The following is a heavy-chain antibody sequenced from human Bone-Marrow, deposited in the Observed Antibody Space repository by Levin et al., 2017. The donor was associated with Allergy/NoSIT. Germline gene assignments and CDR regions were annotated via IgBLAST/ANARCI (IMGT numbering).Heavy chain of an antibody. V-gene: IGHV3-11*05. CDR1: GFTFSDYY. CDR2: ISSSSSYT. CDR3: ARGQETSHYYGSGSLNWFDP. J-gene: IGHJ5*02. Sequence: GGSLRLSCAASGFTFSDYYMSWIRQAPGKGLEWVSYISSSSSYTNYADSVKGRFTISRDNAKNSLYLQMNSLRAEDTAVYYCARGQETSHYYGSGSLNWFDPWGQGTLVTVSS. D-gene: IGHD3-10*01.